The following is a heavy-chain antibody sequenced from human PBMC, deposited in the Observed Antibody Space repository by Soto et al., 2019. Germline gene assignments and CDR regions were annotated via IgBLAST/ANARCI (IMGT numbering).Heavy chain of an antibody. CDR3: ARDQRYYGSGSYYSDS. V-gene: IGHV1-18*04. J-gene: IGHJ4*02. CDR1: GYVYISYG. Sequence: QVQLVQSGPEVKKPGASVKVSCKTSGYVYISYGISWVRQVPGHGLEWVGWISAYTGKADYAQKFQGRVTMTTETSTSTAFLELRSLRSDDTAVYYCARDQRYYGSGSYYSDSWGQGTLVTVSS. CDR2: ISAYTGKA. D-gene: IGHD3-10*01.